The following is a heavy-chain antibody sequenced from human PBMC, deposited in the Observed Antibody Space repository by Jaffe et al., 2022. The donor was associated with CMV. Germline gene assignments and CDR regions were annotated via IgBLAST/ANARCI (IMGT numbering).Heavy chain of an antibody. CDR3: ARDRVGAPLDY. CDR2: ISSSGSTI. D-gene: IGHD1-26*01. V-gene: IGHV3-48*03. CDR1: GFTFSSYE. J-gene: IGHJ4*02. Sequence: EVQLVESGGGLVQPGGSLRLSCAASGFTFSSYEMNWVRQAPGKGLEWVSYISSSGSTIYYADSVKGRFTISRDNAKNSLYLQMNSLRAEDTAVYYCARDRVGAPLDYWGQGTLVTVSS.